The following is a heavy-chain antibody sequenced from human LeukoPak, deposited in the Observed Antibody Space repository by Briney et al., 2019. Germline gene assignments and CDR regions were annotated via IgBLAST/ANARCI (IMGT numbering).Heavy chain of an antibody. CDR2: IRSEAYGETT. Sequence: PGRSLRLSCLGSGFIFGEYAISWVRQAPGKALEWVGFIRSEAYGETTEYAASVSGRFIISRDNTRGIAYLQMNNLKIEDTAVYYCARGPILLWIHNGMDVWGPGTTVTVSS. J-gene: IGHJ6*02. D-gene: IGHD3-10*01. V-gene: IGHV3-49*04. CDR3: ARGPILLWIHNGMDV. CDR1: GFIFGEYA.